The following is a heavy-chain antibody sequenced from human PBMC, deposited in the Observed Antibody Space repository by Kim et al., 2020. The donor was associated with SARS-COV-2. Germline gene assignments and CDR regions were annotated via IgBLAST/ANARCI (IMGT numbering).Heavy chain of an antibody. D-gene: IGHD3-10*01. CDR1: GGTFSSYA. Sequence: SVKVSCKASGGTFSSYAISWVRQAPGQGLEWMGRIIPILGISNYAQKFQVRVTITADKSTSTAYMELSSLRSEDTAVYYCARVPYRVRYYYGMDVWGQGTTVTISS. J-gene: IGHJ6*02. V-gene: IGHV1-69*04. CDR3: ARVPYRVRYYYGMDV. CDR2: IIPILGIS.